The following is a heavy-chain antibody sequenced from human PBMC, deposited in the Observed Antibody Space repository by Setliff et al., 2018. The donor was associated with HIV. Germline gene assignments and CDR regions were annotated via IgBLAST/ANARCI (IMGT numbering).Heavy chain of an antibody. CDR3: ARGRPQYCSSPTCNLGIDY. CDR1: GGTFSSYA. Sequence: SVKVSCKASGGTFSSYAISWVRQAPGQGLEWMGGIIPIFGTANYAQKFQGRVTITTDESTSTAYMELNSLSSEDTAVYYCARGRPQYCSSPTCNLGIDYWGQGTLVTVSS. J-gene: IGHJ4*02. V-gene: IGHV1-69*05. CDR2: IIPIFGTA. D-gene: IGHD2-2*01.